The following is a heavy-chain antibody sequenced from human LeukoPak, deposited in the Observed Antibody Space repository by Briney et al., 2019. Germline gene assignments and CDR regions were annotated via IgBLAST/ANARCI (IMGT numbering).Heavy chain of an antibody. CDR1: GFPFSNYW. J-gene: IGHJ4*02. CDR3: ARGYYSSSRFDS. D-gene: IGHD6-13*01. V-gene: IGHV3-74*01. Sequence: GSLRLSCAASGFPFSNYWMHWVRQAPGKGLVWVSRVNSDGSTTNYADSVKGRFTISRDNAENTLYMRMNSLRPEDTAVYYCARGYYSSSRFDSWGQGTLVTVSS. CDR2: VNSDGSTT.